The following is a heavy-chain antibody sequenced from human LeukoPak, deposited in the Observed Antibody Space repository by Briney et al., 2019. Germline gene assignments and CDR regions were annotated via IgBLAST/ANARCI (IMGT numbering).Heavy chain of an antibody. Sequence: GGSLRLSCAASGFTFSSYAMSWVRQAPGKGLEWVSPICGSGGSTYYADPVKGRFTISRDNSKSTLYLQMNSLRAEDTAVYYCAKVVAPHYYYYMDVWGKGTTVTVSS. CDR3: AKVVAPHYYYYMDV. V-gene: IGHV3-23*01. CDR2: ICGSGGST. J-gene: IGHJ6*03. CDR1: GFTFSSYA. D-gene: IGHD2-15*01.